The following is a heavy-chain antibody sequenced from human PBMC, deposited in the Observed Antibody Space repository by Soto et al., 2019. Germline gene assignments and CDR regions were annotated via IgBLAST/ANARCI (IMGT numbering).Heavy chain of an antibody. J-gene: IGHJ6*02. Sequence: ASVKVSCKASGYTFTSYGISWVRQAPGQGLEWMGWISAYNGNTNYAQKFQGRVTITADKSTSTAYMELSSLRSEDTAVYYCASRHGHSYYYYGMDVWGQGTTVTVSS. CDR2: ISAYNGNT. V-gene: IGHV1-18*01. D-gene: IGHD2-8*01. CDR1: GYTFTSYG. CDR3: ASRHGHSYYYYGMDV.